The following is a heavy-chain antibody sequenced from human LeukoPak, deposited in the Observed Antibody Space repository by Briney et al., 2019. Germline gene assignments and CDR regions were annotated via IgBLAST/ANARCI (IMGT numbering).Heavy chain of an antibody. Sequence: SVKVSLTASGGTFSSYAISWVRQAPGQGREWMGGIIPIFGTANYTQKFQGRVTITADESTSTAYMQLSSLRSEDTAVYYCARAPLRYCSGGSCYSGFDYWGQGTLVTVSS. D-gene: IGHD2-15*01. J-gene: IGHJ4*02. CDR2: IIPIFGTA. CDR1: GGTFSSYA. V-gene: IGHV1-69*01. CDR3: ARAPLRYCSGGSCYSGFDY.